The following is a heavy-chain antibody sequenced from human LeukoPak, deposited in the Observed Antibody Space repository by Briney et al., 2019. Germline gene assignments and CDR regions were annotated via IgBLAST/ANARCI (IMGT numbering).Heavy chain of an antibody. CDR3: ARGRSITILRGVAISDGFDM. D-gene: IGHD3-10*01. J-gene: IGHJ3*02. CDR1: GFTFSRHS. Sequence: GGSLRLSCAASGFTFSRHSMNWVRQAPGKGLEWVSFIDTTSSYIYYADSMKGRFTISRDNAKNSLYLEMNSLRAEDTAVYYCARGRSITILRGVAISDGFDMWGQGTMVIVSS. V-gene: IGHV3-21*01. CDR2: IDTTSSYI.